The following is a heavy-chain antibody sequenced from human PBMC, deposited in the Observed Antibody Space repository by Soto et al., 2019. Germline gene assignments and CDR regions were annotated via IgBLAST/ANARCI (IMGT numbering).Heavy chain of an antibody. Sequence: LSLTCAVYGGSFSGYYWSWIRQPPGKGLEWIGEINHSGSTNYNPSLKSRVTISVDTSKNQISLKLSSVTAADTAVYYCARQDSSSWTDAFDIWGQGTLVTV. J-gene: IGHJ3*02. CDR2: INHSGST. V-gene: IGHV4-34*01. CDR3: ARQDSSSWTDAFDI. CDR1: GGSFSGYY. D-gene: IGHD6-13*01.